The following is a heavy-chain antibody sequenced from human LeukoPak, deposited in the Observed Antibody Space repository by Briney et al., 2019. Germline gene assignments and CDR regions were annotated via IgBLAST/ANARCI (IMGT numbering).Heavy chain of an antibody. CDR1: GFTFSAHY. CDR2: INEDGSQK. Sequence: GGSLRLSCAASGFTFSAHYMDWVRQPPGKGLEWVANINEDGSQKDYLDSVKGRFTISRDNAKDSLYLQMSSLRAEDTAVYYCVRGDYGDYTLFDYWGQGTLVTVSS. J-gene: IGHJ4*02. CDR3: VRGDYGDYTLFDY. V-gene: IGHV3-7*05. D-gene: IGHD4-17*01.